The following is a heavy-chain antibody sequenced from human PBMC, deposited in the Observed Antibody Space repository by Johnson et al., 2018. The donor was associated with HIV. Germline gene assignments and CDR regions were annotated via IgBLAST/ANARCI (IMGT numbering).Heavy chain of an antibody. D-gene: IGHD2-2*01. CDR2: ISWNSGSI. J-gene: IGHJ3*02. V-gene: IGHV3-9*01. CDR3: ARGRSSTRPCDLGSGALDI. CDR1: GFTFDDYA. Sequence: VQLVESGGGLVQPGRSLRLSCAASGFTFDDYAMHWVRQAPGKGLEWVSGISWNSGSIGYADSVKGRFTISRDNSKNTLYLQMNSLRAEDTAVYYCARGRSSTRPCDLGSGALDIWGQGTMVTVSS.